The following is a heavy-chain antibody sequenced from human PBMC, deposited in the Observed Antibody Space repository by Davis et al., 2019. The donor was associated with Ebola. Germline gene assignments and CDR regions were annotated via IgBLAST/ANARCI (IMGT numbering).Heavy chain of an antibody. J-gene: IGHJ4*02. Sequence: PGGSLRLSCAASGFTVSSNYMSWVRQAPGKGLEWVSVIYSGGSTYYADSVKGRFTISRDNSKNTLYLQMNSLRAEDTAVYYCARGRAYCGGDCYSDFGYWGQGTLVTVSS. CDR3: ARGRAYCGGDCYSDFGY. V-gene: IGHV3-66*01. D-gene: IGHD2-21*02. CDR1: GFTVSSNY. CDR2: IYSGGST.